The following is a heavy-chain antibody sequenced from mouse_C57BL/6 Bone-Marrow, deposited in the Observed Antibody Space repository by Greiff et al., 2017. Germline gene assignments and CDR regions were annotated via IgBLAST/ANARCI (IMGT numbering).Heavy chain of an antibody. CDR1: GFTFSSYG. CDR3: ARHDYDSLGY. D-gene: IGHD2-4*01. CDR2: ISSGGSYT. Sequence: EVQLVESGGDLVKPGGSLKLSCAASGFTFSSYGMSWVRQTPDKRLEWVATISSGGSYTYYPDSVKGRFTISRDKAKNPLYLQMSSLKSEDTAMYYCARHDYDSLGYWGQGTTLTVSS. J-gene: IGHJ2*01. V-gene: IGHV5-6*01.